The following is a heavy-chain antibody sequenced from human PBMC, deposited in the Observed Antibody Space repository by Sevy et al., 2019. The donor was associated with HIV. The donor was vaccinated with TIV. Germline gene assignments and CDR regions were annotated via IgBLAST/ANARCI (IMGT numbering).Heavy chain of an antibody. CDR1: GFTFSSYA. D-gene: IGHD3-3*01. J-gene: IGHJ4*02. CDR3: AGSLGGGITIFGGGTHKALDY. V-gene: IGHV3-23*01. CDR2: ISGSGGST. Sequence: GGSLRLSCAASGFTFSSYAMSWVRQAPGKGLEWVSAISGSGGSTYYADSVKGRFTISRDNSKNTLYLQMNSLRAEDKAVYYWAGSLGGGITIFGGGTHKALDYWGQGTLVTVSS.